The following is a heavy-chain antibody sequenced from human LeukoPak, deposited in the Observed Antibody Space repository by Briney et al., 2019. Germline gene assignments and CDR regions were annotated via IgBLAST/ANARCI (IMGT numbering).Heavy chain of an antibody. J-gene: IGHJ6*03. V-gene: IGHV4-39*07. Sequence: PSETLSLTCTVSGGSISISTYYWGWIRQPPGKGLEWIGSIYYSGSTYYNPSLKSRVTISVDTSKNQFSLKLSSVTAEDTAVYYCAKPGDYYYYYYMDVWGKGTTVTVSS. D-gene: IGHD1-1*01. CDR2: IYYSGST. CDR1: GGSISISTYY. CDR3: AKPGDYYYYYYMDV.